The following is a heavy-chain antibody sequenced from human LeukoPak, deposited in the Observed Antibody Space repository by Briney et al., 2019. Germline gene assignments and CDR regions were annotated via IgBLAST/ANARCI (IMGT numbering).Heavy chain of an antibody. Sequence: GGSLRLSCAASGFTFSSYSMNWVRQAPGKGLEWVSYISSSSSTIYYADSVKGRFTISRDNAKNSLYLQMNSLRAEDTAVYYYASTRTARVSYYYMDVWGKGTTVTVSS. CDR2: ISSSSSTI. J-gene: IGHJ6*03. D-gene: IGHD1-14*01. CDR3: ASTRTARVSYYYMDV. CDR1: GFTFSSYS. V-gene: IGHV3-48*04.